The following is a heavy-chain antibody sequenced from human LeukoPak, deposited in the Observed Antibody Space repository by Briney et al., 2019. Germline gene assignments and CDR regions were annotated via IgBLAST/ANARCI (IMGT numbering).Heavy chain of an antibody. D-gene: IGHD5-18*01. J-gene: IGHJ3*02. CDR1: GFTFSSYA. Sequence: GGSLRLSCAASGFTFSSYAMHWVRQAPGKGLEWVAVISYDGSNKYYADSVKGRFTISRDNSKNTLYLQMNSLRAEDTAVYYCATTPDTAMVNAFDIWGQGTMVTVSS. V-gene: IGHV3-30-3*01. CDR2: ISYDGSNK. CDR3: ATTPDTAMVNAFDI.